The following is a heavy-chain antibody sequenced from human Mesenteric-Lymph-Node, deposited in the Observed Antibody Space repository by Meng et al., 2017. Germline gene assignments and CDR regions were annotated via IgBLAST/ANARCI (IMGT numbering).Heavy chain of an antibody. D-gene: IGHD4-17*01. Sequence: QVQLQGSCPGLGQPSQTLSLTCTVSGGSISSGDYYWSWIRQPPGKGLEWIGYIYYSGSTYSNASLKSRVTISIDRSKNQFSLKLSSVTAADTAVYYCARDRKHYGERGWFDPWGQGTLVTVSS. J-gene: IGHJ5*02. CDR3: ARDRKHYGERGWFDP. CDR1: GGSISSGDYY. V-gene: IGHV4-30-4*01. CDR2: IYYSGST.